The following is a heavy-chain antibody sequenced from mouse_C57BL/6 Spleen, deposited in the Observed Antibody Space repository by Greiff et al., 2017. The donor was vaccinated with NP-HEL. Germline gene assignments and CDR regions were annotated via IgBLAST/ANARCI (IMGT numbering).Heavy chain of an antibody. Sequence: EVKLLESGPGLVKPSQSLSLTCSVTGYSITSGYYWNWIRQFPGNKLEWMGYISYDGSNNYNPSLKNRISITRDTSQNQFFLKLNSVTTEDTATFYCVRDVDYGSSPAWFAYWGQGTLVTVSA. CDR1: GYSITSGYY. J-gene: IGHJ3*01. CDR3: VRDVDYGSSPAWFAY. CDR2: ISYDGSN. D-gene: IGHD1-1*01. V-gene: IGHV3-6*01.